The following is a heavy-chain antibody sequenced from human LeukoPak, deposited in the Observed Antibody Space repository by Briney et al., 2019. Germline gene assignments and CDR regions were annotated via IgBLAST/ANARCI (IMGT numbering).Heavy chain of an antibody. D-gene: IGHD6-6*01. CDR2: ISHDGSNK. Sequence: PGRSLRLSCVASGFTFKSYGMHWVRQAPGKGLEWVAVISHDGSNKYYADSVKGRFTISRDNSKNTLYLQMNSLRAEDTAVYYCAKAYSSSDYYYMDVWGKGTTVTVSS. CDR3: AKAYSSSDYYYMDV. CDR1: GFTFKSYG. V-gene: IGHV3-30*18. J-gene: IGHJ6*03.